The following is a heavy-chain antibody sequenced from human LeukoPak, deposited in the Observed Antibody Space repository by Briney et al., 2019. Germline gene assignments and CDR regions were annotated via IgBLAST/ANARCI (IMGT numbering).Heavy chain of an antibody. CDR3: ARDVHSGSYY. V-gene: IGHV3-30*04. D-gene: IGHD1-26*01. CDR2: ISYDGSNK. Sequence: GRSLRLSCAASGFTFSSYAMHWVRQAPGKGLEWVAVISYDGSNKYYADSVKGRFTISRDNSKNTLYLQMNSLRAEDTAVYYCARDVHSGSYYWGQGTLVAVSS. J-gene: IGHJ4*02. CDR1: GFTFSSYA.